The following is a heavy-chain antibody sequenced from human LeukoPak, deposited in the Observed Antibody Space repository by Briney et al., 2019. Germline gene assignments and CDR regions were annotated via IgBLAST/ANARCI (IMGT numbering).Heavy chain of an antibody. V-gene: IGHV1-58*02. CDR2: IVVGSGNT. CDR3: AASSSSSYYGMDV. Sequence: SVKVSCKASGFTFTSSAMQWVRQARGQRLEWIGWIVVGSGNTNYAQKFQERVTITRDMSTSTAYMELSSLRSEDTAVYYCAASSSSSYYGMDVWGQGTTVTVSS. J-gene: IGHJ6*02. D-gene: IGHD6-13*01. CDR1: GFTFTSSA.